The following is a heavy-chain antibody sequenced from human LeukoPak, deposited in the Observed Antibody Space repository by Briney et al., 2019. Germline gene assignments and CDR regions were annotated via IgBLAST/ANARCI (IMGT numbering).Heavy chain of an antibody. Sequence: ASVKVSCKASGGTLSRYAISWVRQAPGQGLEWMGGIIASFGTANYAQKFQGRVTISADESTSTAYMELSSLRSEDTAVYYCARVVTPRYCSSTSCYWKGWFDPWGQGTLVTVSS. CDR3: ARVVTPRYCSSTSCYWKGWFDP. J-gene: IGHJ5*02. CDR2: IIASFGTA. V-gene: IGHV1-69*13. D-gene: IGHD2-2*01. CDR1: GGTLSRYA.